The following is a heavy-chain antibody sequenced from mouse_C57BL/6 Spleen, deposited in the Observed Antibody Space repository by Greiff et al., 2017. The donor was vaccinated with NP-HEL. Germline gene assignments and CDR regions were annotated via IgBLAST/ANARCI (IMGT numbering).Heavy chain of an antibody. V-gene: IGHV1-50*01. Sequence: VQLQQSGAELVKPGASVKLSCKASGYTFTSYWMQWVKQRPGQGLEWIGEIDPSDSYTNYNQKFKGKATLTVDTSSSTAYMQLSSLTSEDSAVYYCAIYSNYVGWYFDVWGTGTTVTVSS. CDR2: IDPSDSYT. CDR3: AIYSNYVGWYFDV. D-gene: IGHD2-5*01. J-gene: IGHJ1*03. CDR1: GYTFTSYW.